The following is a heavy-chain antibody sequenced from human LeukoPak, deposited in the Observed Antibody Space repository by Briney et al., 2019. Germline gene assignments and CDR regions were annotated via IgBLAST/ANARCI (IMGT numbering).Heavy chain of an antibody. Sequence: GSLRLSCAASGFMFSGSAMHWVRQAPGKGLEWVALIRSKSNNFATAYGAPVRGRFTVSRDDSRNMVYLQMNRLKREDTAFYYRTSLTPKTPWGQGTLVTVSS. J-gene: IGHJ5*02. D-gene: IGHD2-15*01. CDR2: IRSKSNNFAT. CDR1: GFMFSGSA. CDR3: TSLTPKTP. V-gene: IGHV3-73*01.